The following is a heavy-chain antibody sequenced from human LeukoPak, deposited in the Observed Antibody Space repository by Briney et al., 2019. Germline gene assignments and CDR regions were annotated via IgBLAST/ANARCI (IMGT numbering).Heavy chain of an antibody. Sequence: GGSLRLSCAASGFTFSNYGMSWVRQAPGKGLEWVSGISGSGGYTYYADAVKGRFTISRDNSKNTLYLQMNSLRAEDTAVYYCAKNARKADDPRVGRPYYFDYWGQGTLVTVSS. CDR1: GFTFSNYG. J-gene: IGHJ4*02. V-gene: IGHV3-23*01. D-gene: IGHD1-14*01. CDR3: AKNARKADDPRVGRPYYFDY. CDR2: ISGSGGYT.